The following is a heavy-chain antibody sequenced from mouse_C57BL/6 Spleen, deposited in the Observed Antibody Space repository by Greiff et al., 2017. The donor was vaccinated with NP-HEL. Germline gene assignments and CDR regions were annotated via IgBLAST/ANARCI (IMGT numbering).Heavy chain of an antibody. CDR3: ARERSLYGSNAMDY. D-gene: IGHD1-1*01. CDR2: ISDGGSYT. V-gene: IGHV5-4*01. CDR1: GFTFSSYA. J-gene: IGHJ4*01. Sequence: EVQVVESGGGLVKPGGSLKLSCAASGFTFSSYAMSWVRQTPEKRLEWVATISDGGSYTYYPDNVKGRFTISRDNAKNNLYLQMSHLKSEDTAMYYCARERSLYGSNAMDYWGQGTSVTVSS.